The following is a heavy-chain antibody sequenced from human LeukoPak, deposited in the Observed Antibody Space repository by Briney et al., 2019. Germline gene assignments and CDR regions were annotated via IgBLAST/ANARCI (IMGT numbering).Heavy chain of an antibody. D-gene: IGHD6-13*01. CDR3: AREGGSSSLGFDY. CDR2: IYYSGST. J-gene: IGHJ4*02. Sequence: SETLSLTCTVSGGSISSYYWSWIRQPPGKGLEWIGYIYYSGSTNYNPSLKSRVTISVDTSKNQFSLKLSSVTAADTAVYYCAREGGSSSLGFDYWGQGTLVTVSS. V-gene: IGHV4-59*12. CDR1: GGSISSYY.